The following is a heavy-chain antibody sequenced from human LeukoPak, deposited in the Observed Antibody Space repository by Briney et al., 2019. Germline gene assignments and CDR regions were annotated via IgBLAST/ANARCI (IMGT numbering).Heavy chain of an antibody. CDR1: GYTFTGYY. Sequence: ASVNVSCTASGYTFTGYYMHWVRQAPGQGLEWMGWINPNSGGTNYARKFQGRVTMTRDTSISTAYMELSRLRSDDTAVYYCARGKYGSGSSRQSYWGQGTLVTVSS. D-gene: IGHD3-10*01. V-gene: IGHV1-2*02. J-gene: IGHJ4*02. CDR3: ARGKYGSGSSRQSY. CDR2: INPNSGGT.